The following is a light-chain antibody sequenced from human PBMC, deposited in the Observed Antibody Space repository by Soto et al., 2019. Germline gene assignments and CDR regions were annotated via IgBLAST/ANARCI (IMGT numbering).Light chain of an antibody. CDR2: KAS. V-gene: IGKV1-5*03. J-gene: IGKJ1*01. CDR3: QQYNSMWT. Sequence: DIQMTQSPSTLSASVGDRVTITCRASQSISSWLAWYQQKPGKAPKLLNYKASSLESGVPYRFSGSGSGTEFTLTISSLQPDDFATYYCQQYNSMWTFGQGTKVAMK. CDR1: QSISSW.